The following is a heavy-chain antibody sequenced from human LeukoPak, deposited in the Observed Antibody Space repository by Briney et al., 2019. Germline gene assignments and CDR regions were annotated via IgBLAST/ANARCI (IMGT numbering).Heavy chain of an antibody. D-gene: IGHD6-19*01. CDR2: INHSGST. Sequence: SETLSLTCAVYGGSFSGYHWSWIRQPPGKGLEWIGEINHSGSTNYNPSLKSRVTISVDTSKNQFSLKLSSVTAADTAVYYYARVGLGSQQWLEPRGVWGQGTLVTVSS. J-gene: IGHJ4*02. V-gene: IGHV4-34*01. CDR3: ARVGLGSQQWLEPRGV. CDR1: GGSFSGYH.